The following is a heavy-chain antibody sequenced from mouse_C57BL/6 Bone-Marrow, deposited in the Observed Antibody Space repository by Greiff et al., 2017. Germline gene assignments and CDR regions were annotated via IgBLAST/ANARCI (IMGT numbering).Heavy chain of an antibody. CDR1: GYTFTSYW. Sequence: QVQLKESGAELAKPGASVKLSCKASGYTFTSYWMHWVKQRPGQGLEWIGYINPSSGYTKYNQKFKDKATLTADKSSSTAYMHLSSLTYEDSAVYYCATYYSGDFDYWGQGTTLTVSS. V-gene: IGHV1-7*01. D-gene: IGHD2-12*01. CDR3: ATYYSGDFDY. J-gene: IGHJ2*01. CDR2: INPSSGYT.